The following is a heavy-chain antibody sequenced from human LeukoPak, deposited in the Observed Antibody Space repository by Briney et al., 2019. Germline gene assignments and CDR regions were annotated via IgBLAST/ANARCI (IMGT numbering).Heavy chain of an antibody. V-gene: IGHV1-69*05. CDR2: IIPIFGTA. D-gene: IGHD2-15*01. CDR3: ARDFGCSGGSCEFDP. J-gene: IGHJ5*02. CDR1: GGTFSSYA. Sequence: ASVKVSCKASGGTFSSYAISWVRQAPGQGLEWMGRIIPIFGTANYAEKFQGRVTITTDESTGTAYMELSSLRSEDTAVYYCARDFGCSGGSCEFDPWGQGTLVTVST.